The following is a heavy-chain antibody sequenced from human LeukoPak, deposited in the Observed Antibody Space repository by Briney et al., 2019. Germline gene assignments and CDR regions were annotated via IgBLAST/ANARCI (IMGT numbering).Heavy chain of an antibody. CDR1: GFTVSSTY. CDR2: IYSGGST. Sequence: GGFLRLSCAASGFTVSSTYMSWVRQAPGKGLEGVSVIYSGGSTYNADSVKGRFTISRDNSKNTLYLQMNSLRAEDTAVYYCARDKGLDAFDIWGQGTMVTVSS. V-gene: IGHV3-66*02. CDR3: ARDKGLDAFDI. J-gene: IGHJ3*02.